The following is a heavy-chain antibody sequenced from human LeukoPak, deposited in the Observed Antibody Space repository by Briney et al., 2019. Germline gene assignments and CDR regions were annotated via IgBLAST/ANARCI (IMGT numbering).Heavy chain of an antibody. Sequence: SETLSLTCAVSGGSISSGGYSWSWIRQPPGKGLEWIGEINHSGSTNYNPSLKSRVTISVDTSKNQFSLKLSSVTAADTAVYYCAKDGTSYYYIYYWGQGTLVTVSS. CDR2: INHSGST. J-gene: IGHJ4*02. CDR1: GGSISSGGYS. CDR3: AKDGTSYYYIYY. D-gene: IGHD2/OR15-2a*01. V-gene: IGHV4-34*01.